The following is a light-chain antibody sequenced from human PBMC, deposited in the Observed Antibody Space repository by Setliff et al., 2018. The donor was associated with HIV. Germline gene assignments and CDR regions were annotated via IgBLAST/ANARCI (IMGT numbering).Light chain of an antibody. V-gene: IGLV2-14*01. Sequence: QSALTQPASVSGSPGQSSTISCTGTSSDVGGYDYVSWYQQHPGKAPKLMIYEVSNRPSGVSNRFSGSKSGNTASLTISGLQAEDEADYYCSSYTSSSPDVVFGGGTKVTVL. CDR1: SSDVGGYDY. J-gene: IGLJ2*01. CDR2: EVS. CDR3: SSYTSSSPDVV.